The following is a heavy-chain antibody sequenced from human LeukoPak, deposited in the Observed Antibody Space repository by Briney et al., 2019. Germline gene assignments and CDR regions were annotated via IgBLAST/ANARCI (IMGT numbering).Heavy chain of an antibody. J-gene: IGHJ4*02. CDR3: AREVGPSYFDF. D-gene: IGHD3-10*01. Sequence: SETLSLTCTVSGGSVSSSSSYWGWIRQPPGKGLEWIGTIYNSGSIDYNPSLKSRVTISVDMSKNQFSLKLRSVTAADAAMYYCAREVGPSYFDFWGQGTLVSVSS. CDR1: GGSVSSSSSY. CDR2: IYNSGSI. V-gene: IGHV4-39*07.